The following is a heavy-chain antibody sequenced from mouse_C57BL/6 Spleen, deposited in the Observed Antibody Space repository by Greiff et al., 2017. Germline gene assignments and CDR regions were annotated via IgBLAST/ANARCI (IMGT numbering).Heavy chain of an antibody. J-gene: IGHJ4*01. CDR1: GYAFSSSW. CDR3: ARWGPDAMDY. Sequence: VQLKQSGPELVKPGASVKISCKASGYAFSSSWMNWVKQRPGQGLEWIGRLYPGDGDTNSHGKFKGKATLTADQSSSTAYMQLSSLTSEDSAVYFCARWGPDAMDYWGQGTSVTVSS. CDR2: LYPGDGDT. V-gene: IGHV1-82*01.